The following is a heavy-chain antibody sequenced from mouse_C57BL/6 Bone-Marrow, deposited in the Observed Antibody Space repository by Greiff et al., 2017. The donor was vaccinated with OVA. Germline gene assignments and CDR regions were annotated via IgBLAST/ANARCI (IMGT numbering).Heavy chain of an antibody. CDR2: IDPYSGGT. Sequence: VQLQESGAELVKPGASVKLSCKASGYTFTSYWMHWVKQRPGRGLEWIGRIDPYSGGTKYNEKFKSKATLTVDKPSSTAYMQLSSLTSEDSAVYYCARGLALYSMYAMDDWGQGTSVTVPS. CDR3: ARGLALYSMYAMDD. J-gene: IGHJ4*01. D-gene: IGHD2-1*01. V-gene: IGHV1-72*01. CDR1: GYTFTSYW.